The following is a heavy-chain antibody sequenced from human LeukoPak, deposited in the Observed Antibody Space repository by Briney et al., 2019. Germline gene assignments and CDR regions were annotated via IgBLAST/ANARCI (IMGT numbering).Heavy chain of an antibody. V-gene: IGHV4-59*01. J-gene: IGHJ3*02. CDR1: GGSISSYY. Sequence: SETLSLTCTVSGGSISSYYWSWIRQPPGKGLEWIGYIYYSGSTNYNPSLKSRVTISVDTSKNQFSLKLSSVTAADTAVYYCARSYYYDSSGNTPYDAFDIWGQGTMVTVSS. CDR3: ARSYYYDSSGNTPYDAFDI. D-gene: IGHD3-22*01. CDR2: IYYSGST.